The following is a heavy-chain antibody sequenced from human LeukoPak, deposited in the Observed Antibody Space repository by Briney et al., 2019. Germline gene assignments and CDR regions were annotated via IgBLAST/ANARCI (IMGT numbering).Heavy chain of an antibody. CDR1: GFTFSSYW. CDR3: ARDMGYGDY. CDR2: IKQDGSEK. D-gene: IGHD5-18*01. V-gene: IGHV3-7*01. Sequence: GGSLRLSCAASGFTFSSYWMTWVRQAPGKGLEWVANIKQDGSEKYYMDSVKGRSTISRDNAKNSLYLQMNSLRAEDTAVYYCARDMGYGDYWGQGTLVSVPS. J-gene: IGHJ4*02.